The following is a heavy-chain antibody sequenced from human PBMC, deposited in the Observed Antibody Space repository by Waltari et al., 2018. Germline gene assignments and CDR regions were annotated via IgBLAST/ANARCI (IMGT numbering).Heavy chain of an antibody. V-gene: IGHV3-23*01. CDR1: GFTFSSYA. CDR3: AKDGYIDGWYYYYMDV. D-gene: IGHD5-12*01. J-gene: IGHJ6*03. CDR2: ISGSGGST. Sequence: EVQLLESGGGLVQPGGSLRLSCSASGFTFSSYAMSWVRQDPGKGLEWVSAISGSGGSTYYADSVKGRFTISRDNSKNTLYLQMNSLRAEDTALYYCAKDGYIDGWYYYYMDVWGKGTTVTISS.